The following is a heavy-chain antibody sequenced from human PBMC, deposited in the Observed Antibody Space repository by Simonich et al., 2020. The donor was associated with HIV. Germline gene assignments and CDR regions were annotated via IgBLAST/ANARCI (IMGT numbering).Heavy chain of an antibody. CDR2: IYYSGNT. J-gene: IGHJ3*02. D-gene: IGHD1-20*01. CDR1: GGSISSDGYY. V-gene: IGHV4-31*03. Sequence: QVQLQESGPGLVKPSQTLSLTCPVSGGSISSDGYYWSWIRQHPGKGLEWIGYIYYSGNTYYNPSLKSRVTISVDTSKNQFSLKLSSVTAADTAVYYCARVGIRMYAFDIWGQGTMVTVSS. CDR3: ARVGIRMYAFDI.